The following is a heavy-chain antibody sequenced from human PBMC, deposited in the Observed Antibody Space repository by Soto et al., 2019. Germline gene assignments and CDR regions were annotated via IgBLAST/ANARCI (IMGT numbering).Heavy chain of an antibody. D-gene: IGHD2-2*01. V-gene: IGHV4-59*08. CDR1: GGSISSYY. CDR2: IYYSGST. Sequence: ASETLSLTCTVSGGSISSYYWSWIRQPPGKGLEWIGYIYYSGSTNYNPSLKSRVTISVDTSKNQFSLKLSSVTAADTAVYYCASFCSSTSCSKEGPPQDAFDIWGQGTMVTVSS. J-gene: IGHJ3*02. CDR3: ASFCSSTSCSKEGPPQDAFDI.